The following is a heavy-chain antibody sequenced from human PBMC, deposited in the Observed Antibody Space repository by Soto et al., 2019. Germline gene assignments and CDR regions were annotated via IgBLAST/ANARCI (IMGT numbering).Heavy chain of an antibody. CDR3: ARQDTVVVVGHWYFDL. J-gene: IGHJ2*01. CDR2: VRSSGST. CDR1: GNSPGGFY. V-gene: IGHV4-59*08. Sequence: QVQLQESGPGLVKPSGTLSLPCNVLGNSPGGFYWVWIRPSPGRALEWIGYVRSSGSTTSNPSLKSRVSISVDTSKNQFSLHLTSVTAADTAVYYCARQDTVVVVGHWYFDLWGRGTLVTVSS. D-gene: IGHD2-15*01.